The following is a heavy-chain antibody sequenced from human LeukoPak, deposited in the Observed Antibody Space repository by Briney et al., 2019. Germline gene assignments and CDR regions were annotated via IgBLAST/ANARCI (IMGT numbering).Heavy chain of an antibody. J-gene: IGHJ3*02. CDR2: VNYDGSEK. V-gene: IGHV3-7*01. CDR3: ARDTGYCSSTSCLAAFDI. Sequence: GGSLRLSCAASGFTFTNYWMDWVRQAPGKGLEWVANVNYDGSEKNYVDSVKGRFTISRDNAKNSLFLQMNSLSAEDTAVYYCARDTGYCSSTSCLAAFDIWGQGTMVTVSS. D-gene: IGHD2-2*01. CDR1: GFTFTNYW.